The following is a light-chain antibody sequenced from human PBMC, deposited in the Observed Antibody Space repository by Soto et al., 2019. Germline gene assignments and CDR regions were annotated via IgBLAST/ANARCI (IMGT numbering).Light chain of an antibody. CDR3: SSYTSSSTRV. J-gene: IGLJ1*01. CDR2: EVS. Sequence: ALTQPASVSGSSGQSIAISCTGTSSDIGAYNYVSWYQQHPGKAPKLLLSEVSNRPSGVSGRFSGSKSGNTASLTISGLQAEDEADYYCSSYTSSSTRVFGTGTKVTVL. CDR1: SSDIGAYNY. V-gene: IGLV2-14*01.